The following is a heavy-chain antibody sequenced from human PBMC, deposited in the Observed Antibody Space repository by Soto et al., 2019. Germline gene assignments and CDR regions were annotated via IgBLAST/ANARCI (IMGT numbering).Heavy chain of an antibody. V-gene: IGHV1-69*06. J-gene: IGHJ2*01. CDR3: ARDDYYESSGYYYGDWYFDL. CDR2: IIPIFGTA. D-gene: IGHD3-22*01. Sequence: QVQLVQSGAEVKKPGSSVKVSCKASGGTFSSYAISWVRQAPGQGLEWMGGIIPIFGTANYAQKFQGRVTITADKTTSTAYMELSSLRAEDTAVYYCARDDYYESSGYYYGDWYFDLWGRGTRVTVSS. CDR1: GGTFSSYA.